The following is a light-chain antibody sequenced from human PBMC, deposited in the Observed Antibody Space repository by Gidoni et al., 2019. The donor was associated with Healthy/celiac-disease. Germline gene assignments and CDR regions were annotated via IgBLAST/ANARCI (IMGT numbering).Light chain of an antibody. CDR1: PSINGY. CDR2: ASF. V-gene: IGKV1-39*01. CDR3: QQSESTPLT. Sequence: IQMTQSPSSLSGSVGDTVTITCRASPSINGYVNWDQQKPGKAPKLLIFASFTLQSGVPSRFSGSGAGIEFTLTINLQPEDFAIYYCQQSESTPLTFGGGTNVDIK. J-gene: IGKJ4*01.